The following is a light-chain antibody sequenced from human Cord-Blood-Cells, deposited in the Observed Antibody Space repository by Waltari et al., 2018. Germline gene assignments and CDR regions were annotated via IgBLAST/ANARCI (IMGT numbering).Light chain of an antibody. CDR2: GAS. Sequence: EFVLSQTPGTLSLSPGDRATCPCRASQSVSSSYLDWYQQKPGQAPGLLIYGASSRATGIPHRFSGSGSGTDFTLTISRLEPEDFAVYYCQQNGSSRITFGQGTLLEIK. J-gene: IGKJ5*01. CDR3: QQNGSSRIT. V-gene: IGKV3-20*01. CDR1: QSVSSSY.